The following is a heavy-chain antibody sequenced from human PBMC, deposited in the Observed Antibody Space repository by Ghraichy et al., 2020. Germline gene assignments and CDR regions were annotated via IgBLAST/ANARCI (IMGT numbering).Heavy chain of an antibody. CDR1: GGSISSYY. CDR3: ACGDRLRYFDWLLGDPGAHYYYYGMDV. V-gene: IGHV4-4*09. CDR2: IYTSGST. Sequence: SETLSLTCTVSGGSISSYYWSWIRQPPGKGLEWIGYIYTSGSTNYNPSLKSRVTISVDTSKNQFSLKLSSVTAADTAVYYCACGDRLRYFDWLLGDPGAHYYYYGMDVWGQGTTVTVSS. J-gene: IGHJ6*02. D-gene: IGHD3-9*01.